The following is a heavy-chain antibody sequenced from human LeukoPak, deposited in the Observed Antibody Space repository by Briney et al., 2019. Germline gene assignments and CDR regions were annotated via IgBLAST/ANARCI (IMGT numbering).Heavy chain of an antibody. V-gene: IGHV4-39*07. Sequence: PSQTLSLTCTVSGGSISSSSYYWGWIRQPPGKGLEWIGSIYYSGSTYYNPSLKSRVTISVDTSKNQFSLKLSSVTAADTAVYYCARDSGEQWLPSESKDWGQGTLVTVSS. J-gene: IGHJ4*02. D-gene: IGHD6-19*01. CDR1: GGSISSSSYY. CDR3: ARDSGEQWLPSESKD. CDR2: IYYSGST.